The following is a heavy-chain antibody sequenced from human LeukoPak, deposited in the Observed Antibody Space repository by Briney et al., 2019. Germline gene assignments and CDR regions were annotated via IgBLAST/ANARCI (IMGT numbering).Heavy chain of an antibody. CDR2: INHSGST. CDR1: GGSFSGYY. Sequence: SETLSLTCAVYGGSFSGYYWSWIRQPPGKGLEWIGEINHSGSTNYNPSLKSRVTISVDTSKNQFSLKLSSVTAADTAVYYCARGVFYIVVVKDAFDIWGQGTMVTVSS. V-gene: IGHV4-34*01. CDR3: ARGVFYIVVVKDAFDI. J-gene: IGHJ3*02. D-gene: IGHD2-21*01.